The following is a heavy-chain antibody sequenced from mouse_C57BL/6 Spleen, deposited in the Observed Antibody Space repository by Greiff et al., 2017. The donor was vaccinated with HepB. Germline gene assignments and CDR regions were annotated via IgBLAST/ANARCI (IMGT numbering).Heavy chain of an antibody. CDR2: ISSGGDYI. V-gene: IGHV5-9-1*02. CDR1: GFTFSSYA. CDR3: TREDHLAWFAY. Sequence: EVQRVESGEGLVKPGGSLKLSCAASGFTFSSYAMSWVRQTPEKRLEWVAYISSGGDYIYYADTVKGRFTISRDNARNTLYLQMSSLKSEDTAMYYCTREDHLAWFAYWGQGTLVTVSA. J-gene: IGHJ3*01.